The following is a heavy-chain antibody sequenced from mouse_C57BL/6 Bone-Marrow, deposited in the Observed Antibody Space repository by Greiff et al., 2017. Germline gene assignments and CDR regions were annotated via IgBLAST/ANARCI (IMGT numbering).Heavy chain of an antibody. J-gene: IGHJ2*01. CDR3: ALTGTRGDY. CDR2: IDPNSGGT. D-gene: IGHD4-1*01. Sequence: QVQLQQPGAELVQPGASVTLSCKASGYTFTSYWMHWVKQRPGRGLEWIGRIDPNSGGTKYNEKFKSKATMTVDKPSSTAYMQSSSLTSEDSAVYYCALTGTRGDYWGQGTTLTVSS. V-gene: IGHV1-72*01. CDR1: GYTFTSYW.